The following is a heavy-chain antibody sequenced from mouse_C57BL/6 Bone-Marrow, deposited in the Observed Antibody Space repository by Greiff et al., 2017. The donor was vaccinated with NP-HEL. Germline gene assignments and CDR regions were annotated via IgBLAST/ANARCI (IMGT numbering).Heavy chain of an antibody. CDR1: GYTFTSYW. D-gene: IGHD2-3*01. J-gene: IGHJ4*01. V-gene: IGHV1-61*01. CDR2: IYPSDSET. CDR3: ARGGWLLRGYYAMDY. Sequence: QVQLQQPGAELVRPGSSVKLSCKASGYTFTSYWMDWVKQRPGQGLEWIGNIYPSDSETHYNQKFKDKATLTVDKSSSTADMQLSSLTSEDSAVYYCARGGWLLRGYYAMDYWGQGTSVTVSS.